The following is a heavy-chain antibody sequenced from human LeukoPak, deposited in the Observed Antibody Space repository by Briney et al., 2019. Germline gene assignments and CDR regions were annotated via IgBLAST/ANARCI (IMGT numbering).Heavy chain of an antibody. CDR1: GYTFTSYG. V-gene: IGHV1-18*01. CDR3: ARASSIAAAGTIDY. Sequence: ASVKVSCRASGYTFTSYGISWVRQAPGQGLEWMGWISAYSGNTNYAQKLQGRVTMTTDTSTSTAYMELRSLRSDDTAVYYCARASSIAAAGTIDYWGQGTLVTVSS. CDR2: ISAYSGNT. D-gene: IGHD6-13*01. J-gene: IGHJ4*02.